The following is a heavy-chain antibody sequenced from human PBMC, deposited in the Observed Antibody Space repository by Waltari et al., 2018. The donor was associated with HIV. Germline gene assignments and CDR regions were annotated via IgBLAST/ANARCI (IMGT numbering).Heavy chain of an antibody. CDR3: ARDLSGYSDY. J-gene: IGHJ4*02. Sequence: EVLLVESGGGLVQPGGSLRLSCAASGFTFSTYWMHWVRQAPGKGLVCVLRIDEYGGITNYADSVEGRFTISRDNAKNTLYLQMNNLRAEDTATYYCARDLSGYSDYWGQGTLVTVSS. D-gene: IGHD3-3*01. V-gene: IGHV3-74*01. CDR1: GFTFSTYW. CDR2: IDEYGGIT.